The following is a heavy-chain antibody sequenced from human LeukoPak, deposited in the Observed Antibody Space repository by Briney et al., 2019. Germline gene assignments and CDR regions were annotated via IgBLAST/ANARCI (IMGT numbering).Heavy chain of an antibody. CDR2: IRYDGSNK. Sequence: PGGSLRLSCAASGFTFSSYGMHWVRQAPGKGLEWVAFIRYDGSNKYYADSVKGRFTIPRDNSKNTLYLQMNSLRAEDTAMYYCAKALWGIAAPFDYWGQGTLVTVSS. CDR1: GFTFSSYG. D-gene: IGHD6-13*01. V-gene: IGHV3-30*02. J-gene: IGHJ4*02. CDR3: AKALWGIAAPFDY.